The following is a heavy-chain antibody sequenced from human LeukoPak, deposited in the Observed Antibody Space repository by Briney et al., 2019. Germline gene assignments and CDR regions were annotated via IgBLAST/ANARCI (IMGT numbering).Heavy chain of an antibody. Sequence: PSETLSLTCTVSGGSISSHYWSWLRQPPGKGLEWIGHIYNSGSTNYNPSLKSRVTISVDTSKNQFSLKLSSVTAADTAVYDCARGADLYWYFDLWGRGTLVTVSS. J-gene: IGHJ2*01. CDR3: ARGADLYWYFDL. CDR1: GGSISSHY. V-gene: IGHV4-59*11. CDR2: IYNSGST.